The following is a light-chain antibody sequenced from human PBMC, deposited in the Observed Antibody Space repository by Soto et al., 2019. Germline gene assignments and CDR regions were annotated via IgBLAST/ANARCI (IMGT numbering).Light chain of an antibody. CDR3: QSYDSSLSGWV. J-gene: IGLJ3*02. Sequence: QSVLTQPPSVSGAPGQRVTISCTGSSSNIGAGYDVHWYQQLPGTAPKLLIYRNSNRPSGVPDRFSGSKSGTSASLAITGLQAEDEADYSCQSYDSSLSGWVFGGGTKLTVL. V-gene: IGLV1-40*01. CDR2: RNS. CDR1: SSNIGAGYD.